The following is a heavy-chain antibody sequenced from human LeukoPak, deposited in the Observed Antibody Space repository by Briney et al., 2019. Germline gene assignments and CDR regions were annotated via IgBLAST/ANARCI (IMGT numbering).Heavy chain of an antibody. CDR2: IYTSGST. J-gene: IGHJ5*02. V-gene: IGHV4-4*07. D-gene: IGHD5-18*01. Sequence: PSEALSLTCTVSGGYISSYYWSWIRQPAGKGLEWIGRIYTSGSTNYNPSLKSRVTMSVDTSKNQFSLKLSSVTAADAAVYYCAREGNVDTRWFDPWGQGTLVTVSS. CDR1: GGYISSYY. CDR3: AREGNVDTRWFDP.